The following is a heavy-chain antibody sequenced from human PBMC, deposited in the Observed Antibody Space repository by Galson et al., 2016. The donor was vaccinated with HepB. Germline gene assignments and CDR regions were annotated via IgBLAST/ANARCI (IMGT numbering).Heavy chain of an antibody. CDR3: ARVTYRGALDY. J-gene: IGHJ4*02. D-gene: IGHD1-14*01. V-gene: IGHV4-59*12. Sequence: SETLSLTCTVSGGSISSYSWSWIRQPPGKGLEWIGHIYHNGSHNYNPSLKTRVPMSLDTSKNQFSLKLSSGTAADTAGYFCARVTYRGALDYWGQGTLVTVSP. CDR1: GGSISSYS. CDR2: IYHNGSH.